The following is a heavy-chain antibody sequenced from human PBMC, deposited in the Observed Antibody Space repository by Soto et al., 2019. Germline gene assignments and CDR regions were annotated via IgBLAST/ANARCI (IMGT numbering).Heavy chain of an antibody. CDR1: GXSISSYS. CDR3: ARDPGNYGSGSYPPYGMDV. D-gene: IGHD3-10*01. Sequence: LSLTFTVSGXSISSYSWSWIRQPPGKGLGWLGYIYYSGSTNYNPSPKSTVTISVDTSKTQFSLKLSSVTAADTAVYYCARDPGNYGSGSYPPYGMDVWGQGTTVTVSS. CDR2: IYYSGST. V-gene: IGHV4-59*01. J-gene: IGHJ6*02.